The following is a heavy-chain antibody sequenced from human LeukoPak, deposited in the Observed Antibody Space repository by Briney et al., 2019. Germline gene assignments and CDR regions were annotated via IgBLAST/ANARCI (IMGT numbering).Heavy chain of an antibody. CDR1: GASISSGNYF. V-gene: IGHV4-61*02. CDR3: ARGVAASNWFDP. Sequence: RPSQTLSLTCTVSGASISSGNYFWSWIRQPAGKGLEWIGRIYTSGSTNYNPSLKTRVTISVDTSKNQFSLKLRSVTAADTAVYYCARGVAASNWFDPWGQGTLVTVSS. CDR2: IYTSGST. J-gene: IGHJ5*02. D-gene: IGHD2-15*01.